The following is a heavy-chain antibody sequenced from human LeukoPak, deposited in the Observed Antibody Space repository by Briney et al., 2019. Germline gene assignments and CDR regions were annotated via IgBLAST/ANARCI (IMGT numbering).Heavy chain of an antibody. CDR1: GYTFTSYY. D-gene: IGHD2-15*01. CDR2: INPSGGST. V-gene: IGHV1-46*01. Sequence: GASVKVSCKASGYTFTSYYMHWVRQAPGQGLEWMGIINPSGGSTSYAQKFQGRVTITRNTSISTAYMELSSLRSEDTAVYYCARDVGYCSGGSCYSAVLTGEGYFDYWGQGTLVTVSS. J-gene: IGHJ4*02. CDR3: ARDVGYCSGGSCYSAVLTGEGYFDY.